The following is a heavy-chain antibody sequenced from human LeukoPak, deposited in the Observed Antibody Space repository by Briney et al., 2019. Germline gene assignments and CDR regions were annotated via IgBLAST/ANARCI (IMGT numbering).Heavy chain of an antibody. Sequence: PGGSLRLSRAASGFTFSTYEMNWVRQAPGKGLEWVSYISSTGNTVYYVDSVKGRFTISRDNAKNSLYLQMNSLRAEDTAVYYCARDRDRDGYNLLYWGQGTLVTVSS. CDR3: ARDRDRDGYNLLY. CDR2: ISSTGNTV. CDR1: GFTFSTYE. V-gene: IGHV3-48*03. J-gene: IGHJ4*02. D-gene: IGHD5-24*01.